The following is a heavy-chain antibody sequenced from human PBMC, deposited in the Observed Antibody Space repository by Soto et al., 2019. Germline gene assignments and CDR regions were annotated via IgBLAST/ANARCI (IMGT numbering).Heavy chain of an antibody. CDR2: IYHGGRT. J-gene: IGHJ4*02. V-gene: IGHV4-4*02. CDR1: GGSISSSNW. Sequence: SETLSLTCGLSGGSISSSNWWSWVRQPPGKGLEWIGEIYHGGRTNYNPSLKGRVTISVDTSKNQFSLKLSSVTAADTAVYYCARAYGGYAGDYWGQGTLVTVSS. CDR3: ARAYGGYAGDY. D-gene: IGHD5-12*01.